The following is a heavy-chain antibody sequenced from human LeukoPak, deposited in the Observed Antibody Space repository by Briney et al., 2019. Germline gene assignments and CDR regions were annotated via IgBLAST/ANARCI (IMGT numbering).Heavy chain of an antibody. Sequence: GGSLRLSCAASGFTFSSYAMSWVRQAPGKGLEWVSAISGSGGSTYYADSVKGRFTISRDNSKNTLYLQMNSLRAEDTAVYYCSKRAPGYDILTGTAGAFDIWGQGTMVTVSS. V-gene: IGHV3-23*01. J-gene: IGHJ3*02. CDR3: SKRAPGYDILTGTAGAFDI. D-gene: IGHD3-9*01. CDR2: ISGSGGST. CDR1: GFTFSSYA.